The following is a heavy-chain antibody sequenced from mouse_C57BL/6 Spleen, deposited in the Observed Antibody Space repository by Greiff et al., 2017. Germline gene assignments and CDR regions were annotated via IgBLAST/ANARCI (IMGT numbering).Heavy chain of an antibody. J-gene: IGHJ1*03. CDR2: INPGSGGT. Sequence: VQLQQSGAELVRPGTSVKVSCKASGYAFTNYLIEWVKQRPGQGLEWIGVINPGSGGTNYNEKFKGKATLTADKSSSTAYMQRSSLTSEDSAVYFCARSLYYGNYVGYVDVWGTGTTVTVSS. V-gene: IGHV1-54*01. D-gene: IGHD2-1*01. CDR3: ARSLYYGNYVGYVDV. CDR1: GYAFTNYL.